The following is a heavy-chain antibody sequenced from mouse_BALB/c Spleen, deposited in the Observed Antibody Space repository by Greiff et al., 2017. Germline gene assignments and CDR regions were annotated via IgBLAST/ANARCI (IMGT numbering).Heavy chain of an antibody. V-gene: IGHV1-14*01. CDR2: INPYNDGT. D-gene: IGHD2-10*01. J-gene: IGHJ2*01. CDR1: GYTFTSYV. CDR3: ARGAYYGNYEYYFDY. Sequence: VQLKQSGPELVKPGASVKMSCKASGYTFTSYVMHWVKQKPGQGLAWIGYINPYNDGTKYNEKFKGKATLTSDKSSSTAYMELSSLTSEDSAVYYCARGAYYGNYEYYFDYWGQGTTLTVSS.